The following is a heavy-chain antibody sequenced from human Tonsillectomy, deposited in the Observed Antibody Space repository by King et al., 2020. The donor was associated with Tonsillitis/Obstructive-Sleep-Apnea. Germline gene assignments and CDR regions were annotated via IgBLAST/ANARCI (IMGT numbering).Heavy chain of an antibody. Sequence: VQLQQWGAGLLKPSETLSLTCAVYGGSFSGYYWNWIRKPPGKGLEWIGEIDHIGSTNYNPSLKSRVTISVDTSKNQSSLKLNSVTAADTAVYYCAREHSSSLDYWGQGTLVTVSS. CDR1: GGSFSGYY. CDR2: IDHIGST. D-gene: IGHD6-13*01. V-gene: IGHV4-34*01. CDR3: AREHSSSLDY. J-gene: IGHJ4*02.